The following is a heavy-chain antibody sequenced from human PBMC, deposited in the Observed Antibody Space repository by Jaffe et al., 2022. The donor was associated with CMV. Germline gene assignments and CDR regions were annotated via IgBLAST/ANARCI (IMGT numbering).Heavy chain of an antibody. CDR1: GGSISSSTYY. CDR3: ARHSSRQVVVITGP. D-gene: IGHD3-22*01. J-gene: IGHJ5*02. CDR2: IYYSGST. V-gene: IGHV4-39*01. Sequence: QLQLQESGPGLVKPSETLSLTCTVSGGSISSSTYYWGWIRQSPGKGLEWIGSIYYSGSTYYNPSLKSRVTISVDTSKNQFSLKLSSVTAADTAVYYCARHSSRQVVVITGPWGQGTLVTVSS.